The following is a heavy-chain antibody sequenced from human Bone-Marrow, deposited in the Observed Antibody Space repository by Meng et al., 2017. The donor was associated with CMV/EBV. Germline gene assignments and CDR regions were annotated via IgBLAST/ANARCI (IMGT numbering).Heavy chain of an antibody. D-gene: IGHD6-19*01. V-gene: IGHV3-30-3*01. CDR1: GFTFSSYA. CDR3: AREGGAVAGTIGY. CDR2: ISYDGSNK. J-gene: IGHJ4*02. Sequence: VLLVEFGGGVVQPGRSLRLSCAASGFTFSSYAMHWVRQAPGKGLEWVAVISYDGSNKYYADSVKGRFTISRDNSKNTLYLQMNSLRAEDTAVYYCAREGGAVAGTIGYWGQGTLVTVSS.